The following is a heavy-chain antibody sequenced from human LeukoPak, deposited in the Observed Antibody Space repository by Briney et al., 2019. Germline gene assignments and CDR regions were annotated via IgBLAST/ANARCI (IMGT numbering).Heavy chain of an antibody. D-gene: IGHD3-3*01. CDR1: GFTFSSNY. J-gene: IGHJ6*02. V-gene: IGHV3-53*01. CDR2: IYSGGST. CDR3: ARDNPYDFWSGYPTGYMDV. Sequence: PGGSLRLSCAASGFTFSSNYMSWVRQAPGKGLEWVSAIYSGGSTYYADSVKGRFTISRDNSKNTLYLQMNSLRAEDTAVYYCARDNPYDFWSGYPTGYMDVWGQGTTVTVSS.